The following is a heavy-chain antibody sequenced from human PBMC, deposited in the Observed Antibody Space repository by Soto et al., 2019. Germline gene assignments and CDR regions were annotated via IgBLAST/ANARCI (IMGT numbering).Heavy chain of an antibody. CDR3: ARDSYSSATH. J-gene: IGHJ4*01. CDR1: GLPFGDNW. CDR2: ISNDGSDT. D-gene: IGHD4-4*01. V-gene: IGHV3-74*01. Sequence: EVQLVESGGGLVQLGGSLRLSCAASGLPFGDNWMHWVRQAPGKGLVWVSRISNDGSDTTYADSVRGRFTVSRDNAKNTLYLQMNSLRAEDTAVYYCARDSYSSATHWGHGTLVTVSS.